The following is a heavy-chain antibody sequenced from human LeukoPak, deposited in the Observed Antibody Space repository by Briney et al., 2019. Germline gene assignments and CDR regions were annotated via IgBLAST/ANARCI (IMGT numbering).Heavy chain of an antibody. V-gene: IGHV4-38-2*01. J-gene: IGHJ4*02. D-gene: IGHD6-13*01. CDR1: GYSISSGYY. CDR2: IYHSGST. CDR3: ARRSSSWSKFDY. Sequence: PSETLSLTCAVSGYSISSGYYWGWIRQPPGKGLEWIGSIYHSGSTYYNPSHKSRVTISVDTSKNQFSLKLSSVTAADTAVYYCARRSSSWSKFDYWGQGTLVTVSS.